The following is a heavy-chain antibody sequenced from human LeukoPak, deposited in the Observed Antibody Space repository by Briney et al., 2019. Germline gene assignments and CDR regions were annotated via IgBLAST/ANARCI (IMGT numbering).Heavy chain of an antibody. V-gene: IGHV4-34*01. Sequence: SETLSLTCAVSGGSFSGYYWSWIRQPPGKGLEWIGEINHSGSTNYNPSLKSRVTTSVDTSKNQFSLKLSSVTAADTAVYYCARVKYSSGWYVSRDAFDIWGQGTMVTVSS. J-gene: IGHJ3*02. CDR2: INHSGST. D-gene: IGHD6-19*01. CDR3: ARVKYSSGWYVSRDAFDI. CDR1: GGSFSGYY.